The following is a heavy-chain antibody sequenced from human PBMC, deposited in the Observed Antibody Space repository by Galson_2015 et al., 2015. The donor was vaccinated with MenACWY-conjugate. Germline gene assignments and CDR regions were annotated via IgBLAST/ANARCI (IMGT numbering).Heavy chain of an antibody. CDR1: GGSISSYY. Sequence: ETLSLTCTVSGGSISSYYWSWIRQPPGKGLEWIGYIYYSGSTNYNPSLKSRVTISVDTSKNQFSLKLSSVTAADTAVYYCARLGTYYDFWSPDAFDIWGQGTMVTVSS. D-gene: IGHD3-3*01. J-gene: IGHJ3*02. CDR3: ARLGTYYDFWSPDAFDI. CDR2: IYYSGST. V-gene: IGHV4-59*01.